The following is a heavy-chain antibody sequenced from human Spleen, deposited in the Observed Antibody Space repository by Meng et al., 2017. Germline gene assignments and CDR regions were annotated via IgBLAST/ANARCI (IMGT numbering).Heavy chain of an antibody. CDR3: ARGRYSSGWCIDAFDI. Sequence: GGSLRLSCAASGFIFSSYWIHWVRHPPGKGLVWVSRINSDGSDTTYSYSVKGRFTISRETTDNTLYLQMNGLRAEDTAVYYWARGRYSSGWCIDAFDIWGQGTMVTVSS. V-gene: IGHV3-74*03. J-gene: IGHJ3*02. D-gene: IGHD6-19*01. CDR1: GFIFSSYW. CDR2: INSDGSDT.